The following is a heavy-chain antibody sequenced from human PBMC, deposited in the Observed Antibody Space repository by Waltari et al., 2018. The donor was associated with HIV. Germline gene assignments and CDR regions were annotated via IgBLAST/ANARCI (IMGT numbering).Heavy chain of an antibody. CDR3: ARVGDIVVVPAAPPAWDWFDP. Sequence: QVQLVQSGAEVKKPGASVKVSCKASGYTFTSYAMHWVRQAPGQRLEWMGWINAGNGNTKYSQKFQGRVTITRDTSASTAYMELSSLRSEDTAVYYCARVGDIVVVPAAPPAWDWFDPWGQGTLVTVSS. J-gene: IGHJ5*02. D-gene: IGHD2-2*01. V-gene: IGHV1-3*01. CDR2: INAGNGNT. CDR1: GYTFTSYA.